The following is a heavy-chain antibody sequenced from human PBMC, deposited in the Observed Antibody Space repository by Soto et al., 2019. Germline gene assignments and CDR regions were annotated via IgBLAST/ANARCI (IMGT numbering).Heavy chain of an antibody. Sequence: QVQLQESGPGLVKPSQTLSITCTVSSGSISSAAYYWSWIRQHPGKGLEWIGYISPSGSTYCNPSLKSRVIISVDTSKNQFSLSLTSVTAADTAVYYCAREYTYGSNFFDCWGQGALVTVSS. CDR2: ISPSGST. CDR3: AREYTYGSNFFDC. J-gene: IGHJ4*02. D-gene: IGHD2-2*02. V-gene: IGHV4-31*03. CDR1: SGSISSAAYY.